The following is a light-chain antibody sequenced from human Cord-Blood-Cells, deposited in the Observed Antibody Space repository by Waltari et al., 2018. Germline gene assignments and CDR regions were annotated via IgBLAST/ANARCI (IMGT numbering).Light chain of an antibody. Sequence: DIQMTQSPSTLSAFVGDRVTITCRASQSISSWLALYQQKPGKAPKLLIYKASSLESGVPSRFSGSETGTEFTLTISSLQPDDFATYCCQHYNSYSIAFSQGTRLESK. J-gene: IGKJ5*01. V-gene: IGKV1-5*03. CDR1: QSISSW. CDR3: QHYNSYSIA. CDR2: KAS.